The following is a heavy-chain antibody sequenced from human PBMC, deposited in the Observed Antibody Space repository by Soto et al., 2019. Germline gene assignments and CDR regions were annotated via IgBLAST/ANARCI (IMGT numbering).Heavy chain of an antibody. CDR2: IYYSGST. D-gene: IGHD6-19*01. V-gene: IGHV4-59*08. Sequence: QVQLQESGPGLVKPSETLSLTCTVSGGSISSYYWSWIRQPPGKGLEWIGYIYYSGSTNYNPSLKSRVTISVDTSKNQFSLKLSSVTAADTAVYYCARAVAGMLDYWGQGTMVTVSS. J-gene: IGHJ4*02. CDR1: GGSISSYY. CDR3: ARAVAGMLDY.